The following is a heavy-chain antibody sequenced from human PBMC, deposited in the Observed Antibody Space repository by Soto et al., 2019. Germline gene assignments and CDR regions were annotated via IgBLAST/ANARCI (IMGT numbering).Heavy chain of an antibody. V-gene: IGHV3-30-3*01. D-gene: IGHD2-21*02. Sequence: SLRLSCAASVFTFTPYTMHWVLQTPVKGLEWVAVISYDGNDKYYADSVKGRFTISRDNSKNTLYLQMNSLRAEDTALYYCARGGGFCGADCYKGGIDYWGQGTLVTVSS. CDR1: VFTFTPYT. CDR3: ARGGGFCGADCYKGGIDY. J-gene: IGHJ4*02. CDR2: ISYDGNDK.